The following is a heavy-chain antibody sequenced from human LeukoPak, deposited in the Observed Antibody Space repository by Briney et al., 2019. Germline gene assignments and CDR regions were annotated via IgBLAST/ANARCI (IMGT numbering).Heavy chain of an antibody. CDR3: ARGRITMVRGVHDFDY. CDR2: ISAYNGNT. CDR1: GYTFTSYG. D-gene: IGHD3-10*01. V-gene: IGHV1-18*01. Sequence: ASVTVSCKASGYTFTSYGISWVRQAPGQGLEWMGWISAYNGNTNYAQKLQGRVTMTTDTSTSTAYMELRSLRSDDTAVYYCARGRITMVRGVHDFDYWGQGTLVTVSS. J-gene: IGHJ4*02.